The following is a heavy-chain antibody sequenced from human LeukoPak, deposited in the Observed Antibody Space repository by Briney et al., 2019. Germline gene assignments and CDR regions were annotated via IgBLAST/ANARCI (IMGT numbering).Heavy chain of an antibody. D-gene: IGHD6-13*01. Sequence: PSQTLSLTCTVSGPSISSGSYCWSWIRQPAGKGLEWIGRIYTSGSTNYNPSLKSRVTISVDTSKNQFSLKLSSVTAADTAVYYCARDAGGYGFDPWGQGTLVTVSS. CDR2: IYTSGST. V-gene: IGHV4-61*02. CDR3: ARDAGGYGFDP. J-gene: IGHJ5*02. CDR1: GPSISSGSYC.